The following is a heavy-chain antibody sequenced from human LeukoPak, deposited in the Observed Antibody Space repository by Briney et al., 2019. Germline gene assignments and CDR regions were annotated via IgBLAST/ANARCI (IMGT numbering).Heavy chain of an antibody. V-gene: IGHV1-69*11. D-gene: IGHD5-12*01. CDR1: GGTFSTYA. J-gene: IGHJ3*02. CDR2: VIAILSQA. Sequence: SVKVSFKASGGTFSTYAISWVRQAPGQGLEWMGRVIAILSQANYAQKFQGRVSITADVSTSTAYMELSSLRSEDTAVYYCATGTGYADAFDIWGQGTMVTVSS. CDR3: ATGTGYADAFDI.